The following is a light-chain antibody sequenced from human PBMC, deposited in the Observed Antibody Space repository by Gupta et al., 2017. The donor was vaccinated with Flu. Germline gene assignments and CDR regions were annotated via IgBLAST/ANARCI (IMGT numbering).Light chain of an antibody. CDR1: QSVSSN. V-gene: IGKV3-15*01. CDR3: QQYNNWPT. J-gene: IGKJ1*01. Sequence: EMGLTQPPATLSVSPGERATPSCRASQSVSSNLAWYQQNPGRAPRLLIYGASTRATGIPARFSGSASGTEFTLTISSLQSEDFAVYYCQQYNNWPTFGQGTKVEIK. CDR2: GAS.